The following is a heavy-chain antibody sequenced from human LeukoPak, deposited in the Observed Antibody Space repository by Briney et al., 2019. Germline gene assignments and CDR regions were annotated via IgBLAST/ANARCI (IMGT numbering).Heavy chain of an antibody. D-gene: IGHD1-26*01. CDR1: GYTLTELS. V-gene: IGHV1-24*01. CDR3: ATDGGWEQGSPTDACDI. J-gene: IGHJ3*02. CDR2: FDPEDGET. Sequence: ASVKVSCKVSGYTLTELSMHWVRQAPGKGLEWMGGFDPEDGETIYAQKFQGRVTMTEDTSTDTAYMELSSLRSEDTAVYYCATDGGWEQGSPTDACDIWGQGTRVTVSS.